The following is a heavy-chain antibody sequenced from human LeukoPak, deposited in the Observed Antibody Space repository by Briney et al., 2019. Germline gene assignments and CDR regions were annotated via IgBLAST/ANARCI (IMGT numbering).Heavy chain of an antibody. D-gene: IGHD3-3*01. CDR2: ISSSGSTI. CDR1: GFTFSDYY. CDR3: ARASHKYYDFWSGLGWFDP. J-gene: IGHJ5*02. V-gene: IGHV3-11*01. Sequence: GGSLRLSCAASGFTFSDYYMSWIRQAPGKGLEWVSYISSSGSTIYYADSVKGRFTISRDNAKNSLYLQMNSLRAEDTAVYYCARASHKYYDFWSGLGWFDPWGQGTLVTVSS.